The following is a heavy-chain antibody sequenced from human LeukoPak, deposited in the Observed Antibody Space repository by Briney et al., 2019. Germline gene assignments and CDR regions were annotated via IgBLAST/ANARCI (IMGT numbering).Heavy chain of an antibody. CDR2: INPNSGGT. V-gene: IGHV1-2*02. J-gene: IGHJ4*02. CDR1: GYTFTGYY. Sequence: GASAKVSCKASGYTFTGYYMHWVRQAPGQGLEWMGWINPNSGGTNYAQKFQGRVTMTGDTSISTAYMELSRLRSDGTAVYYCARYLRYYGSGSYPMVDYWGQGTLVSVSS. CDR3: ARYLRYYGSGSYPMVDY. D-gene: IGHD3-10*01.